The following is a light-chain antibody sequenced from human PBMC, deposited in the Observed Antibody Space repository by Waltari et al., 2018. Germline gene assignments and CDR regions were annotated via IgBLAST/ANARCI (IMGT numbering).Light chain of an antibody. J-gene: IGLJ1*01. CDR1: SPSDYY. Sequence: SSELTKDPVVPVALGLTVRTPCQGDSPSDYYANGYHQKPGQAPVLVMYGKNNRPSGIPDRFSGSYSGTTASLIITGAQAEDEGDYYCNSRDSRGHPLVFGTGTKVTVL. CDR3: NSRDSRGHPLV. CDR2: GKN. V-gene: IGLV3-19*01.